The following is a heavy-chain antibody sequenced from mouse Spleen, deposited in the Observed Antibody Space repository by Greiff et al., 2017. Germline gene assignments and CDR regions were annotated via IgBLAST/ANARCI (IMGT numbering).Heavy chain of an antibody. J-gene: IGHJ2*01. CDR1: GYTFTDYY. CDR2: INPNNGGT. CDR3: AIYGNYIFEN. D-gene: IGHD2-1*01. V-gene: IGHV1-26*01. Sequence: EVQLQESGPELVKPGASVKISCKASGYTFTDYYMNWVKQSHGKSLEWIGDINPNNGGTSYNQKFKGKATLTVDKSSSTAYMELRSLTSEDSAVYYCAIYGNYIFENWGQGTTLTVSS.